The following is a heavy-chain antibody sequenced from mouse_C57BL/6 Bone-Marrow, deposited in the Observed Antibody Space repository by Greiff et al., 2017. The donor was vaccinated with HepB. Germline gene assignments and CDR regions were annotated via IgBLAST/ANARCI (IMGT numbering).Heavy chain of an antibody. CDR2: IYPGSGST. CDR3: ARPYSNHVYFDY. J-gene: IGHJ2*01. V-gene: IGHV1-55*01. Sequence: QVQLQQPGAELVKPGASVKMSCKASGYTFTSYWITWVKQRPGQGLEWIGDIYPGSGSTNYNEKFKSKATLTVDTSSSTAYMQLSSLTSEDSAVYYCARPYSNHVYFDYWGQGTTLTVSS. D-gene: IGHD2-5*01. CDR1: GYTFTSYW.